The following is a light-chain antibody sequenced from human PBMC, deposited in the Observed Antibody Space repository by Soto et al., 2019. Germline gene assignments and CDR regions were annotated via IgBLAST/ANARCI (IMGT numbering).Light chain of an antibody. V-gene: IGKV1-17*01. Sequence: DIQMTQSPSSLSAFVGDRVTITCRASQDIRSDLGWFQQKPGKAPKRLVFAASTLESGVPSRFSGSGSGTEFTLTISSLQPEDFATYYCLQHNSYPFTFGPGTKVDIK. CDR3: LQHNSYPFT. CDR1: QDIRSD. CDR2: AAS. J-gene: IGKJ3*01.